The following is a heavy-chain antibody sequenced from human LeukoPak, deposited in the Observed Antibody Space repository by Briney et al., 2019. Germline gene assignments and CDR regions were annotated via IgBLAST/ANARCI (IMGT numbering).Heavy chain of an antibody. V-gene: IGHV3-20*04. CDR1: GFTFDDYG. CDR3: ARDRPYNWNAYWYFDL. D-gene: IGHD1-1*01. J-gene: IGHJ2*01. CDR2: INWNGGST. Sequence: PGGSLRLSCAASGFTFDDYGMSWVRQAPGKGLEWVSGINWNGGSTGYADSVKGRFTISRDNAKNSPYLQMNSLRAEDTALYYCARDRPYNWNAYWYFDLWGRGTLVTVSS.